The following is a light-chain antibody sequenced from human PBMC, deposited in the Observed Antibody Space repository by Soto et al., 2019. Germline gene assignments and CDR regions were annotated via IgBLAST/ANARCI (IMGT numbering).Light chain of an antibody. V-gene: IGLV1-40*01. CDR3: QSYDRSLSAAV. CDR1: SSNIGAGYD. Sequence: QSVLTQPPSVSGAPGQKVIISCTGSSSNIGAGYDVHWYQQLPGTAPKLLIYGNSNRPSGVPDRLSGSKSGTSASLAITGLQVEDEADYYCQSYDRSLSAAVFGGGTKLTVL. J-gene: IGLJ2*01. CDR2: GNS.